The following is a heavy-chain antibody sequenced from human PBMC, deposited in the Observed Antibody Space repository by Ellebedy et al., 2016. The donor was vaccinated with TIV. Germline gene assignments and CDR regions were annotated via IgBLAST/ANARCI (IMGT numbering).Heavy chain of an antibody. Sequence: AASVKVSCKASGYSFTSHGIGWVRQAPGQGLQWMGWVTDYNRDTYYAQNFQGRVPFTTDTSSSTAYMELRSLRSDDTGVYYCARGAMALSWGQGTLVTVSS. D-gene: IGHD5-24*01. V-gene: IGHV1-18*01. CDR2: VTDYNRDT. J-gene: IGHJ5*02. CDR3: ARGAMALS. CDR1: GYSFTSHG.